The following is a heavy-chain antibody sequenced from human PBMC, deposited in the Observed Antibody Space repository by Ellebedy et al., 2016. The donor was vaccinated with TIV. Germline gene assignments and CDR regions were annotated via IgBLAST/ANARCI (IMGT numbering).Heavy chain of an antibody. J-gene: IGHJ4*02. Sequence: AASVKVSCKASGGPFSSFAISWVRQAPGQGLEWMGGIIPMFGTANYAQKFQGRVTITADESTTTAYMELSSLRSEDTAVYYCASPLGVGLRGDYVHFDYWGQGTLVTVSS. CDR2: IIPMFGTA. D-gene: IGHD4-17*01. CDR1: GGPFSSFA. CDR3: ASPLGVGLRGDYVHFDY. V-gene: IGHV1-69*13.